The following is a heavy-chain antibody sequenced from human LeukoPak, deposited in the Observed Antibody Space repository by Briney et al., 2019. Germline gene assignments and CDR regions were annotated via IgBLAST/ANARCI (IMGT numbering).Heavy chain of an antibody. CDR3: ARDPPNWNYAYYFDY. V-gene: IGHV3-30*04. CDR1: GFTFSSYA. D-gene: IGHD1-7*01. Sequence: GGSLRLSCAASGFTFSSYAMHWVRQAPGEGLEWVAVISYDGSNKYYADSVKGRFTISRDNSKNTLYLQMNSLRAEDTAVYYCARDPPNWNYAYYFDYWGQGTLVTVSS. CDR2: ISYDGSNK. J-gene: IGHJ4*02.